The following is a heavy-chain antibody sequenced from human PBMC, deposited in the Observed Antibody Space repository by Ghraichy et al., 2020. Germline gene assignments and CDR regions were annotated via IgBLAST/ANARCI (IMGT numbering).Heavy chain of an antibody. D-gene: IGHD2-21*01. Sequence: GGSLRLSCAASGFPFHNYAMTWVRRAPGRGLEWVSSISGSSEATYYADSVKGRFTISRDNSKNTLYLQMDRLGAEDPAVYSCAKDWGGGRLYFDYGGQGALVTVSS. J-gene: IGHJ4*02. CDR1: GFPFHNYA. CDR2: ISGSSEAT. V-gene: IGHV3-23*01. CDR3: AKDWGGGRLYFDY.